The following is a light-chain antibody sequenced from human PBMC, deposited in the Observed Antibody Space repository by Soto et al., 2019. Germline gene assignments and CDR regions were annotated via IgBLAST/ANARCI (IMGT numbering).Light chain of an antibody. V-gene: IGKV3-11*01. CDR1: QSVSSY. CDR2: DAS. Sequence: EIVLTQSASTLSLSPGERATLSCRASQSVSSYLAWYQQKPGQAPRLLIYDASNRATGIPARFSGSASGTDSTLTISSLEPEDFAVYYCQQYGSSGTFGQGTKVDIK. J-gene: IGKJ1*01. CDR3: QQYGSSGT.